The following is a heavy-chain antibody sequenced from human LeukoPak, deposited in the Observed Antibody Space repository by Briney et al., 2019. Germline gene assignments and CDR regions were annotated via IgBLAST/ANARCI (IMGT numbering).Heavy chain of an antibody. CDR3: ARASLCSGGSCYSGFWFDP. V-gene: IGHV3-30*04. CDR1: GFTFSSYA. J-gene: IGHJ5*02. D-gene: IGHD2-15*01. Sequence: TGGSLRLSCAASGFTFSSYAMHWVRQAPGKGLEWVAVISYDGSNKYYADSVKGRFTISRDNSKNTLYLQMNSLRAEDTAVYYCARASLCSGGSCYSGFWFDPWGQGTLVTVSS. CDR2: ISYDGSNK.